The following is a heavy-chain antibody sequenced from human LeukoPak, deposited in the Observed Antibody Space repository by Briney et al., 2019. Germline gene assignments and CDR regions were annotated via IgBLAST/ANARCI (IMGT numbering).Heavy chain of an antibody. J-gene: IGHJ4*02. D-gene: IGHD6-13*01. CDR1: GGSIRSGDYY. Sequence: SETLSLTCTVSGGSIRSGDYYWSWIRQPPGKGLEWVGYIHYSGSTYYNPSLKSRITMSVDTSKNQFSLKLSSVTVADTAVYYCARELAAAGTFNCWGQGTLVTVSS. CDR2: IHYSGST. CDR3: ARELAAAGTFNC. V-gene: IGHV4-30-4*01.